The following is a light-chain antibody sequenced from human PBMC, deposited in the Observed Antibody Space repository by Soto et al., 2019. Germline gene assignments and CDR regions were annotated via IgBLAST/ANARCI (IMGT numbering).Light chain of an antibody. V-gene: IGKV3-20*01. CDR2: GAS. CDR1: QSVSRNF. J-gene: IGKJ4*02. Sequence: EIVLSQSPGTLSLSPGERATLSCRASQSVSRNFLAWYQQKPGQAPILLIYGASRRATGIPDRFSGSGSGNNLPLTISRLEPEDCAVYYCQQYDTSPLTFGGGTKLEIK. CDR3: QQYDTSPLT.